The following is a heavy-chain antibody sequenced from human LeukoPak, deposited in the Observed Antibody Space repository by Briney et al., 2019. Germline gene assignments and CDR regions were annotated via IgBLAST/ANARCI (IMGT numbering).Heavy chain of an antibody. D-gene: IGHD5-18*01. CDR3: ARADFGYSYGYYFDY. CDR2: IYHSGST. V-gene: IGHV4-38-2*02. J-gene: IGHJ4*02. Sequence: SETLSLTCTVSGYSISSGYYWGWIRPPPGKGLEWIGSIYHSGSTYYNPSLKSRVTISVDTSKNQFSLKLSSVTAADTAVYYCARADFGYSYGYYFDYWGQGTLVTVST. CDR1: GYSISSGYY.